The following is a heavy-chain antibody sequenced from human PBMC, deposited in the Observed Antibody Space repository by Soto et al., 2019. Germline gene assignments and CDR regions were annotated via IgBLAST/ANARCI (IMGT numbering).Heavy chain of an antibody. Sequence: SETLSLTCAVSGASVSSTYWWSWVRQPPGKGPEWIGEINHRGSANYNPSLKSRVTMSLDISKSQFSLRLTSVTAADTAVYFCARYNAASSTYYFDYWGRGALVTVSS. V-gene: IGHV4-4*02. D-gene: IGHD6-13*01. J-gene: IGHJ4*02. CDR3: ARYNAASSTYYFDY. CDR2: INHRGSA. CDR1: GASVSSTYW.